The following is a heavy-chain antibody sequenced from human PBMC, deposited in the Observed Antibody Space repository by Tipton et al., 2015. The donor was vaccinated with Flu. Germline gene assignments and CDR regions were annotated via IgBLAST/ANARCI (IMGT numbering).Heavy chain of an antibody. CDR3: AKPSDSSSWYGTFDY. V-gene: IGHV3-23*01. D-gene: IGHD6-13*01. J-gene: IGHJ4*02. Sequence: SLRLSCAASGFTFSSYAMSWVRQAPGKGLEWVSAISGSGGSTYYADSVKGRFTISRDNSKNTLYLQMNSLRAEDTAVYYCAKPSDSSSWYGTFDYWGQGTLVTVSS. CDR1: GFTFSSYA. CDR2: ISGSGGST.